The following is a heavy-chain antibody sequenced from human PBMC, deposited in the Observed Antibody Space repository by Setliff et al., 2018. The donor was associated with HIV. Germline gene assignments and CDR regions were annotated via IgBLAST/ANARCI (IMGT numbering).Heavy chain of an antibody. CDR1: GGSISSNSFY. Sequence: SETLSLTCTVSGGSISSNSFYWGWIRQPPGKALEWIGSIHYSGNTYYNPSLKSRVTISVDTSKNQFSLKLSSVTAADTAVYYCARGLMVNDADPFDYWGQGALVTVSS. CDR3: ARGLMVNDADPFDY. D-gene: IGHD2-8*01. CDR2: IHYSGNT. J-gene: IGHJ4*02. V-gene: IGHV4-39*01.